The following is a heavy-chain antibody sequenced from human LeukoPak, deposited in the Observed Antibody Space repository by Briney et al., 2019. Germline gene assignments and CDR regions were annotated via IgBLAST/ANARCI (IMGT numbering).Heavy chain of an antibody. CDR2: ISSSGSTI. CDR3: ARDPYYGDYVV. J-gene: IGHJ4*02. D-gene: IGHD4-17*01. CDR1: GFTFSSYE. Sequence: GSLGLSCAASGFTFSSYEMNWVRQAPGKGLEWVSYISSSGSTIYYADSVKGRFTISRDNAKNSLYLQMNSLRAEDTAVYYCARDPYYGDYVVWGQGTPVTVSS. V-gene: IGHV3-48*03.